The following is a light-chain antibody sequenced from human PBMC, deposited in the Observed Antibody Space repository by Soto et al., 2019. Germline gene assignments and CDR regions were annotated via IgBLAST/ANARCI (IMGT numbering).Light chain of an antibody. Sequence: EIVMTQSPATLSVSPGERATLSCRASQSVSSNLAWYQQKPGQAPRLLIYGGSTRATGIPARFIGSGSGTDFTLTISSLQSEDFAVYYCQQYNTWPRLFGQGTKLEIK. CDR1: QSVSSN. CDR3: QQYNTWPRL. V-gene: IGKV3-15*01. J-gene: IGKJ2*01. CDR2: GGS.